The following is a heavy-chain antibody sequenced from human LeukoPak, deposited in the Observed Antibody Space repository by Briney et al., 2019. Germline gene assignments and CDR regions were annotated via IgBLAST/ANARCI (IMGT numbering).Heavy chain of an antibody. CDR1: GFTVSSYY. CDR2: IYAGGGT. V-gene: IGHV3-53*01. J-gene: IGHJ5*02. D-gene: IGHD3-22*01. CDR3: ARGLNYYDSSGFYRS. Sequence: PGGSLRLSCAASGFTVSSYYMSWVRQAPGKGLEWVSIIYAGGGTNYADSVKGRFTISRDNSKNTLYLQLNILRAEDTAVYYCARGLNYYDSSGFYRSWGQGTLVTVSS.